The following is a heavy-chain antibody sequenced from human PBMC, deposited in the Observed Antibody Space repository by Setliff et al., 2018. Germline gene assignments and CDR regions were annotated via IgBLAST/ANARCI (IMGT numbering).Heavy chain of an antibody. J-gene: IGHJ6*03. Sequence: ASVKVSCKTSGFGFTTFGFSWVRQAPGQGLEWLGSISPYSGNTNYPQWPQDRVTMTIDTSATTVYMELQSLRSDDTAVYYCVREGVDIRSSTDYRYYMDVWGKGTTVTVSS. CDR2: ISPYSGNT. CDR3: VREGVDIRSSTDYRYYMDV. CDR1: GFGFTTFG. V-gene: IGHV1-18*01. D-gene: IGHD5-12*01.